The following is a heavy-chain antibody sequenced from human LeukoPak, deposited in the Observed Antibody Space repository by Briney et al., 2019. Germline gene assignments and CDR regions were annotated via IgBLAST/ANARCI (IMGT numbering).Heavy chain of an antibody. CDR2: IYYSGST. D-gene: IGHD1-1*01. CDR1: GGSISSSSYY. Sequence: SETLSLTCTVSGGSISSSSYYWGWIRQPPGKGLEWIGSIYYSGSTYYNPSLKSRVTISVDTSKNQFSLKLSSVTAADTAVYYCASLEGGTGRLFDYWGQGTLVTVPS. CDR3: ASLEGGTGRLFDY. J-gene: IGHJ4*02. V-gene: IGHV4-39*07.